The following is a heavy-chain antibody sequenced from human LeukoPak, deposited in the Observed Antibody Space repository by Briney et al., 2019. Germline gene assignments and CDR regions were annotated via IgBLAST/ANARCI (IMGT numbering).Heavy chain of an antibody. CDR3: AKTEYYYDSSGYPQAY. D-gene: IGHD3-22*01. Sequence: GGSLRLSCAASGFTFSSYVMHWVRQAPGKGLEWVSAISGSGGSTYYADSVKGRFTISRDNSKNTLYLQMNSLRAEDTAVYYCAKTEYYYDSSGYPQAYWGQGTLVTVSS. CDR1: GFTFSSYV. J-gene: IGHJ4*02. V-gene: IGHV3-23*01. CDR2: ISGSGGST.